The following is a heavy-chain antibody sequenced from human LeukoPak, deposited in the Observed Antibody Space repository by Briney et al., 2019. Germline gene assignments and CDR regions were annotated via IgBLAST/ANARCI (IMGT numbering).Heavy chain of an antibody. CDR3: ARGGGCRSFSCDFGH. Sequence: SETLSLTCTVSGDSISSYYCNWIRQTAGKGLEWIVFISNSVRTDYNPSLKSRVTLSIEASQNQFALKLNSVTAADTAVYYCARGGGCRSFSCDFGHWGQGTLVTVSS. CDR1: GDSISSYY. J-gene: IGHJ4*02. V-gene: IGHV4-59*01. D-gene: IGHD2-15*01. CDR2: ISNSVRT.